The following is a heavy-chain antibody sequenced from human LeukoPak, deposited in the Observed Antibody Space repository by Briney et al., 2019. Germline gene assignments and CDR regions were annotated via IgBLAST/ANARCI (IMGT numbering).Heavy chain of an antibody. J-gene: IGHJ6*02. CDR3: ARDRKGSENSPYYYYGMDV. CDR2: IKQDGSEK. V-gene: IGHV3-7*01. Sequence: PGGSLRLSCAASGFTFSSYWMSWVRQAPGKGLEWVANIKQDGSEKYYVDSVKGRFTISRDNAKNSLYLQMNSLRAEDTAVYYCARDRKGSENSPYYYYGMDVWGQGTTVTVSS. CDR1: GFTFSSYW. D-gene: IGHD3-10*01.